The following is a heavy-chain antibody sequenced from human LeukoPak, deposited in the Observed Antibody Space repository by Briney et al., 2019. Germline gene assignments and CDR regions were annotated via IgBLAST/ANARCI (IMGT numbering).Heavy chain of an antibody. CDR2: NYPCGTI. D-gene: IGHD6-6*01. Sequence: SETLSLTCAVSGASFTSYHWTWIRQPPGKGLEWIGDNYPCGTIRYNPSLESRVTISVDTSKNQFSLMLNSVTAADTAVYYCARHVAHSSKIDSWGLGTLVTVSS. V-gene: IGHV4-4*09. CDR3: ARHVAHSSKIDS. CDR1: GASFTSYH. J-gene: IGHJ4*02.